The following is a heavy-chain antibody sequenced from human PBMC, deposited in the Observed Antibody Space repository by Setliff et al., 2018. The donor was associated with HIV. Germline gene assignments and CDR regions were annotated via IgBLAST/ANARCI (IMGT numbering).Heavy chain of an antibody. Sequence: SETLSLTCTVSGGSIRTGAYYWGWIRQPPGKGLEWIGSIYYDGRTFYNPSLKSRVTISVDTSKNQFSVRLSSVSAADTAVYFCARHVARFDYDTGGYYVSHFDYWGQGTQVTVSS. J-gene: IGHJ4*02. V-gene: IGHV4-39*07. CDR3: ARHVARFDYDTGGYYVSHFDY. CDR1: GGSIRTGAYY. CDR2: IYYDGRT. D-gene: IGHD3-22*01.